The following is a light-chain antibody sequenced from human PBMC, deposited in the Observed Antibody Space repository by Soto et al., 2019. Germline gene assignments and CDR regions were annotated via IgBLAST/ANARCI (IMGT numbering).Light chain of an antibody. CDR1: SSNIGNNY. CDR3: GTWDSSLSVYV. CDR2: DNN. V-gene: IGLV1-51*01. J-gene: IGLJ1*01. Sequence: QSVLTQPPSVSAAPGQKVTISCSGSSSNIGNNYVSWYQQLPGTAPKLLIYDNNKRPSGIPDRFSGSKSGTSATLGITGLQTGDEADYYCGTWDSSLSVYVFGTRTKLTVL.